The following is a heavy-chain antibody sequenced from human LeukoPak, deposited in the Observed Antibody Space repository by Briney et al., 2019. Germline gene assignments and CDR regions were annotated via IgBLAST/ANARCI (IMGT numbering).Heavy chain of an antibody. V-gene: IGHV3-7*03. CDR3: ASSHDSSGND. CDR1: GFSFSTYW. CDR2: IHKDGRVM. Sequence: GGSLRLSCAASGFSFSTYWMAWVRQAPGKGLEWVGNIHKDGRVMFYAASVKGRFTTSRDNAKNSLYLDMNSLRDEDTAIYYCASSHDSSGNDWGQGTLVTVTS. J-gene: IGHJ4*02. D-gene: IGHD3-22*01.